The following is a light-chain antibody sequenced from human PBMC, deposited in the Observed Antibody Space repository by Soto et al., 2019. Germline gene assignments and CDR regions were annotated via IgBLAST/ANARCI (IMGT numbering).Light chain of an antibody. Sequence: DIVMTQSPDSLAVSLGERATINCKSSQSVLYSSNNKNYLAWYQQKPVQPPKLLIYWASTRESGVPDRFSGSGSGTDFTLTITSLQAEDGAVYYCQPYYNSPPTFGGGTKVEIK. CDR1: QSVLYSSNNKNY. CDR2: WAS. J-gene: IGKJ4*01. CDR3: QPYYNSPPT. V-gene: IGKV4-1*01.